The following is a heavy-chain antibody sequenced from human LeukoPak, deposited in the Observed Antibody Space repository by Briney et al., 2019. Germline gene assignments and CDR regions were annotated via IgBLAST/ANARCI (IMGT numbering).Heavy chain of an antibody. D-gene: IGHD3-10*01. CDR1: GFTFSDHY. J-gene: IGHJ4*02. V-gene: IGHV3-72*01. CDR3: AGEAGSYGPVVY. CDR2: CRNRANSYTT. Sequence: GGSLRLSCAASGFTFSDHYMDWVRQAPGKGLEWVGRCRNRANSYTTEYAASVEGRFTISRDDSKNSLYLQMNSLKAEDTAVYYCAGEAGSYGPVVYWGQGTLVTVSS.